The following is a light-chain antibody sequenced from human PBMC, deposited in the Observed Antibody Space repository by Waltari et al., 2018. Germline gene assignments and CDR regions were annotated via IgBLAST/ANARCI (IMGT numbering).Light chain of an antibody. CDR3: QEYDSSSPSLT. CDR1: QSISGR. Sequence: DIQMTQSPSTLSASVGDRVTITCRASQSISGRLAWYQQKPGKAPRLLIYKASSLESGVPSRFSSSGSGTDFTFTITSLQPDDFATYYCQEYDSSSPSLTFGGGTKVDIK. J-gene: IGKJ4*01. V-gene: IGKV1-5*03. CDR2: KAS.